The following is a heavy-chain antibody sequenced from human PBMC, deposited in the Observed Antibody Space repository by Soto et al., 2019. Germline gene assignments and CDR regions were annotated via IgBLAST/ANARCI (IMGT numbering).Heavy chain of an antibody. CDR1: GFTFSSHI. CDR2: ISYDGSNK. V-gene: IGHV3-30-3*01. CDR3: ARDLYSSSSWDFDY. J-gene: IGHJ4*02. D-gene: IGHD6-6*01. Sequence: QVQLVESGGGVVQPGRSLRLSCAASGFTFSSHIIHWVRQAPGKGLEWVAVISYDGSNKYYADSVKGRFIISRDNSKNTLYLPMNSLRAEDTAVYYCARDLYSSSSWDFDYWGQGTLVTVSS.